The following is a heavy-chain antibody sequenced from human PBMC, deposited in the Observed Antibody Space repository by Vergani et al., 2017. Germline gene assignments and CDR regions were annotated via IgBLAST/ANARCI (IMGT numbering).Heavy chain of an antibody. D-gene: IGHD2-21*01. Sequence: QAKLQESGPRLVKPSQTLSLTCSFSGGSLDIHSQTWGWIRQPAGEGLEWIGLIYVKGNSNFSPSLESLVTMSADASRGLFSLNLRSVTTSDTAVYYCVIVLHTSYIRVAFDIGGQGIKVTVSS. J-gene: IGHJ3*02. CDR3: VIVLHTSYIRVAFDI. CDR2: IYVKGNS. V-gene: IGHV4-61*02. CDR1: GGSLDIHSQT.